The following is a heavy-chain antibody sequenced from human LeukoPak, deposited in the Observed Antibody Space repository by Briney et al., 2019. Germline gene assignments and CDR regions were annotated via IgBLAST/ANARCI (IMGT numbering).Heavy chain of an antibody. J-gene: IGHJ6*02. V-gene: IGHV4-59*01. Sequence: SETLSLTCTVSGGSISSYYWSWIRQPPGKGLEWIGYIYYSGNTNYNPSLKSRVTISVDTSKNQFSLKLSSVTAAGTAVYYCARGPKYYDILTGYAVGMDVWGQGTTVTVSS. CDR1: GGSISSYY. D-gene: IGHD3-9*01. CDR3: ARGPKYYDILTGYAVGMDV. CDR2: IYYSGNT.